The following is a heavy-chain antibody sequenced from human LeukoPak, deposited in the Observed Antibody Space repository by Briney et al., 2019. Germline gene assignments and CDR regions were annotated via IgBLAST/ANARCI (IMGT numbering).Heavy chain of an antibody. Sequence: GGSLRLSCAASGFTFSSYWMHWVRQAPGKGLEWVSAISSTGDRTYHADSVKGRFTISRDNSKNTLYLQMNSLRVEDTAVYYCANHFDGSASELWYFDLWGRGTPVTVSS. D-gene: IGHD3-22*01. CDR3: ANHFDGSASELWYFDL. CDR2: ISSTGDRT. J-gene: IGHJ2*01. CDR1: GFTFSSYW. V-gene: IGHV3-23*01.